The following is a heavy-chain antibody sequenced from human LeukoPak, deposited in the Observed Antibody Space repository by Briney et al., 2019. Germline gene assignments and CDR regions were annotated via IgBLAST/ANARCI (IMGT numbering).Heavy chain of an antibody. CDR2: IYNSGST. Sequence: SETLSLTCVVSGGSISRGSYYWNWIRQPAGKGLEWMGRIYNSGSTNYNPSLKSRVTISVDKSKNQFSLKLSSVTAADTAVYYCARDNDGSLTDAFDIWGQGTMVTVSS. D-gene: IGHD3-10*01. J-gene: IGHJ3*02. CDR3: ARDNDGSLTDAFDI. CDR1: GGSISRGSYY. V-gene: IGHV4-61*02.